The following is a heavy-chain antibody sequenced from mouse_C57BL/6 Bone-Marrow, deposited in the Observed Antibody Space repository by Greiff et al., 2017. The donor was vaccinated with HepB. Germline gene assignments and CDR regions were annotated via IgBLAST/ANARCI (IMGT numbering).Heavy chain of an antibody. J-gene: IGHJ4*01. V-gene: IGHV5-16*01. CDR3: ARGGGNSDYYYAMDY. CDR2: INYDGSST. CDR1: GFTFSDYY. Sequence: EVKLMESEGGLVQPGSSMKLSCTASGFTFSDYYMAWVRQVPEKGLEWVANINYDGSSTYYLDSLKSRFIISRDNAKNILYLQMSSLKSEDTATYYCARGGGNSDYYYAMDYWGQGTSVTVSS. D-gene: IGHD2-1*01.